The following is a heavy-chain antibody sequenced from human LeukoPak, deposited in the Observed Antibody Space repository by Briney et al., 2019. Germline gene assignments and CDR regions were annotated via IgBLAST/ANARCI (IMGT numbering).Heavy chain of an antibody. CDR3: AREGQIIIVRGVPPDH. D-gene: IGHD3-10*01. CDR1: GYTFTSYH. CDR2: INPSGGGT. J-gene: IGHJ4*02. V-gene: IGHV1-46*01. Sequence: ASVKVSCKASGYTFTSYHMHWVRQAPGQGLEWMGIINPSGGGTTYAQKLQGRVTMTRDTSTTTVYMELSSLRSEDTAVYYCAREGQIIIVRGVPPDHWGQGTLVTVSS.